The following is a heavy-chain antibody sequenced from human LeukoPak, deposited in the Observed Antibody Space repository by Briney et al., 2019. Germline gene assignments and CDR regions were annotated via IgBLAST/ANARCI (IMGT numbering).Heavy chain of an antibody. V-gene: IGHV3-21*06. D-gene: IGHD3-9*01. CDR3: ARGHYDILTASYKWTPDY. CDR2: ITSGGTYT. Sequence: GGSLRLSCAASGFTFSTYNMNWVRQAPGKGLEWVSSITSGGTYTYYADSVKGRFTTSRDNAKNSLSLQLSSLRAEDTAVYYCARGHYDILTASYKWTPDYWGQGIVVTVSS. J-gene: IGHJ4*02. CDR1: GFTFSTYN.